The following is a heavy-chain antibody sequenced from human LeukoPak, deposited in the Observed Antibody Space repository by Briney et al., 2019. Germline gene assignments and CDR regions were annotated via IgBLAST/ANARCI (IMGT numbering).Heavy chain of an antibody. V-gene: IGHV3-23*01. CDR2: ISGSGGST. Sequence: PGGSLRLSCAASGFTFSSYAMSWVRQAPGKGLEWVSAISGSGGSTYYADSVKGRFTVSRDDAKNSLYLQLNSLRAEDTAVYYCARDSPGWGGFDFWGQGTLVTVSS. CDR3: ARDSPGWGGFDF. J-gene: IGHJ4*02. D-gene: IGHD3-10*01. CDR1: GFTFSSYA.